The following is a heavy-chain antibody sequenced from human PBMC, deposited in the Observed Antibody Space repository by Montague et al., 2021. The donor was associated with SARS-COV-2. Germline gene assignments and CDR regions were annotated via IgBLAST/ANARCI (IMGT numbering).Heavy chain of an antibody. D-gene: IGHD6-19*01. V-gene: IGHV4-39*01. CDR1: GGSISSSTYY. CDR2: MYYRGST. Sequence: SETLSLTCTVSGGSISSSTYYWAWIRQPPGKGLEWIGSMYYRGSTYYNPSLKSRVFISVDTTKKQLSLTLTSVTAADTVVYYCATQEDPSGWIPGPFDFWGQGTLLSVSS. CDR3: ATQEDPSGWIPGPFDF. J-gene: IGHJ4*02.